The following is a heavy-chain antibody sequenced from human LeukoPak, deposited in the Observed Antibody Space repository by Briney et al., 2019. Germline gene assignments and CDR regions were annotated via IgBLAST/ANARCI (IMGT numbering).Heavy chain of an antibody. CDR3: ARLNVLSGSPLHHFDH. CDR2: IQTTGST. Sequence: SETLSLTCTVSGGSISSFHWSWIRQPAGNVLEYIGRIQTTGSTNYNPSLKTRVTMSADTSKNQFSLKLTSVTAADTAVYYCARLNVLSGSPLHHFDHWGQGTLVTVST. V-gene: IGHV4-4*07. J-gene: IGHJ4*02. D-gene: IGHD6-13*01. CDR1: GGSISSFH.